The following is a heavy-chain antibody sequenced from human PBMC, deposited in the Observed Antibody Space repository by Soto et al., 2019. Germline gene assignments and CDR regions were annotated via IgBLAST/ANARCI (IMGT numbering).Heavy chain of an antibody. CDR3: ARLTALDAFDI. V-gene: IGHV4-39*01. CDR1: GGSISSSSYY. D-gene: IGHD1-20*01. CDR2: IYYSGST. Sequence: SETLSLTCTVSGGSISSSSYYWGWIRQPPGKGLEWIGSIYYSGSTYYNPSLKSRVTISVDTSKNQFSLKLSSVTAADTAVYYCARLTALDAFDIWGQGTMVTVSS. J-gene: IGHJ3*02.